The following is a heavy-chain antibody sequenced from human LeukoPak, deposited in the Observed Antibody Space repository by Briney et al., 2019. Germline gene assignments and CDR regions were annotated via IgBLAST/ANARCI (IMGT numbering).Heavy chain of an antibody. V-gene: IGHV3-23*01. J-gene: IGHJ4*02. Sequence: GGSLRLSCAASGFTFSSYGMSWVRQAPGKGLEWVSAISATGGTTYYADSVKGRFTISRDNSKNTLYLQMNSLRAEDTAVYYCAKADTAMDYFDYWGQGTLVTVSS. CDR3: AKADTAMDYFDY. CDR1: GFTFSSYG. D-gene: IGHD5-18*01. CDR2: ISATGGTT.